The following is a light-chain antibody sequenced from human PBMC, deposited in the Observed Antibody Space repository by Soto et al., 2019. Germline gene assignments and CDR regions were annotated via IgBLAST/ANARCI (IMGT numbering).Light chain of an antibody. CDR1: SSNIGGNS. Sequence: QSVMTQTPSVSAAPGQKVTISCSGSSSNIGGNSVYWYQQLPGTAPKLLIYDDNKRPSGIPDRFSGSKSGTSATLGITGFQTGDESDYYCGSWDSSLSAYVFGNGTKVTV. CDR2: DDN. CDR3: GSWDSSLSAYV. J-gene: IGLJ1*01. V-gene: IGLV1-51*01.